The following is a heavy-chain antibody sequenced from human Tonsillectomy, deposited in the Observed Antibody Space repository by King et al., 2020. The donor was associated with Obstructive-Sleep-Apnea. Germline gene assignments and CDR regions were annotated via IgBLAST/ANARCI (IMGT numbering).Heavy chain of an antibody. CDR3: ARHGRELPTGANWFDP. CDR1: VGSISSYY. CDR2: IYYSWST. D-gene: IGHD1-26*01. V-gene: IGHV4-59*08. J-gene: IGHJ5*02. Sequence: QLQESGPGLVKPSETLSLTCTVSVGSISSYYWSWIRQPPGKGLEWIGYIYYSWSTNYNPSLKIRVTISVDTSKNQFSLKLSSVTAADTAVYYCARHGRELPTGANWFDPWGQGTLVTVSS.